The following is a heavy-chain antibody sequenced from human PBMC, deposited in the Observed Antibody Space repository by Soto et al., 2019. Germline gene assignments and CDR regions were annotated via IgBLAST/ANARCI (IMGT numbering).Heavy chain of an antibody. Sequence: QVQLVQSGAEVKKPGASVKVSCKASGYTFTSYGLSWVRQAPGQGLEWMGWINGYTGNTNYAQKFQGRVTMTTATSTNTAYLDLWTLISDDTAVYYCARSWVTGKGGIDVWGQGTTVTVSS. J-gene: IGHJ6*02. CDR1: GYTFTSYG. CDR3: ARSWVTGKGGIDV. V-gene: IGHV1-18*01. D-gene: IGHD3-16*01. CDR2: INGYTGNT.